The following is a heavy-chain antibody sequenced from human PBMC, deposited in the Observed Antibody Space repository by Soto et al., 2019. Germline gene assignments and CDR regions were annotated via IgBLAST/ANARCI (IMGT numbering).Heavy chain of an antibody. CDR1: GFTFSSSG. V-gene: IGHV3-30*18. CDR2: ISYDGTNK. CDR3: AKGGRGGYDYIDY. Sequence: HPGGSLRLSCAASGFTFSSSGLHWVRQAPGKGLEWVAVISYDGTNKYYADSGKGRSTISRDSSKNTLYLQMNSLRAEDTAVYYCAKGGRGGYDYIDYWGQGTLVTVSS. D-gene: IGHD5-12*01. J-gene: IGHJ4*02.